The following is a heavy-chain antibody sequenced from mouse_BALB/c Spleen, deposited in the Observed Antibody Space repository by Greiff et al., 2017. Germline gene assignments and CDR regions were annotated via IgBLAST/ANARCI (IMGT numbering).Heavy chain of an antibody. CDR1: GFSLTSYG. CDR3: ARDGQVRRGYAMDY. Sequence: VKLVESGPGLVAPSQSLSITCTVSGFSLTSYGVHWVRQPPGKGLEWLGVIWAGGSTNYNSALMSRLSISKDNSKSQVFLKMNSLQTDDTAMYYCARDGQVRRGYAMDYWGQGTSVTVSS. D-gene: IGHD2-14*01. J-gene: IGHJ4*01. CDR2: IWAGGST. V-gene: IGHV2-9*02.